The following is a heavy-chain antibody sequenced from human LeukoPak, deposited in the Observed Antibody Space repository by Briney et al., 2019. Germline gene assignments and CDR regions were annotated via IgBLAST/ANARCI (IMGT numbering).Heavy chain of an antibody. V-gene: IGHV1-8*03. CDR2: MDPKSGST. D-gene: IGHD3-3*01. J-gene: IGHJ4*02. Sequence: ASVKVSCKASGYTFSDYDINWVRQATGHGPQSMAWMDPKSGSTGYAQKFQGRVAITMDTSITTAYMELSSLTSEDTAVYYRARGLTIFGVVIDYWGQGTPVTVSS. CDR3: ARGLTIFGVVIDY. CDR1: GYTFSDYD.